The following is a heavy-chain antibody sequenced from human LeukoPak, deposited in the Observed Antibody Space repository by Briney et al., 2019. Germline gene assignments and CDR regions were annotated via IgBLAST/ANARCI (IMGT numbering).Heavy chain of an antibody. CDR1: GFSLTTSGVG. D-gene: IGHD3-22*01. CDR3: AHRRDSSGYQYRYWFAP. Sequence: VSGPTLVNPTQTLTLTCTFSGFSLTTSGVGVGWIRQPPGKALEWLALINWDDQKVYSSSLQSRLSITKDTSKNQVVLTMTNVDPVDTATYYCAHRRDSSGYQYRYWFAPWGQGTLVTVSS. J-gene: IGHJ5*02. CDR2: INWDDQK. V-gene: IGHV2-5*02.